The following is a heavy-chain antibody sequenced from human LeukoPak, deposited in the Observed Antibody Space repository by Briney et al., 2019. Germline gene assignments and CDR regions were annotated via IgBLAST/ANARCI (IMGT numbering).Heavy chain of an antibody. V-gene: IGHV3-7*03. CDR1: GFTFSSHW. D-gene: IGHD3-22*01. CDR2: IKQDGSEK. Sequence: GGSLRLSCSASGFTFSSHWMSWVRQAPGKGLEWVANIKQDGSEKYYVDSVKGRLTISRDNAKNSLYLQMNSLRAEDTALYYCAKDIGMIVALNAFDIWGQGTMVTVSS. J-gene: IGHJ3*02. CDR3: AKDIGMIVALNAFDI.